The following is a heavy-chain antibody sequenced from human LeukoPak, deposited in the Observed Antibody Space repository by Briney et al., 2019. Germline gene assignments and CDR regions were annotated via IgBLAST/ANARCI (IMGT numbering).Heavy chain of an antibody. V-gene: IGHV3-21*01. CDR2: ITDSGSYI. Sequence: GGSLRLSCAASGFTLSCCAMSWVRQAPGKGLVWVSSITDSGSYIYYAESVKGRFTISRDNAKNSLYLQMNSLRAEDMAVYYCARDRDIVVVTAKPYYYYYGMDVWGQGTTVTVSS. CDR1: GFTLSCCA. D-gene: IGHD2-21*02. CDR3: ARDRDIVVVTAKPYYYYYGMDV. J-gene: IGHJ6*02.